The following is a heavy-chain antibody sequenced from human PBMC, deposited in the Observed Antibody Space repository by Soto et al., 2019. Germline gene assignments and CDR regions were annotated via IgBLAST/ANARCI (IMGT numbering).Heavy chain of an antibody. V-gene: IGHV4-4*07. CDR3: VRGRSYSVYDF. CDR1: GGSISGHA. J-gene: IGHJ4*02. Sequence: PSETLSLTCTLSGGSISGHACIWIRQPAGMGLEWIGHIYPSGSTSYNPSLKSRVTMSLDTSKNQIFLNLTSVTAADTAVFYCVRGRSYSVYDFWGPGTLVTVSS. D-gene: IGHD5-12*01. CDR2: IYPSGST.